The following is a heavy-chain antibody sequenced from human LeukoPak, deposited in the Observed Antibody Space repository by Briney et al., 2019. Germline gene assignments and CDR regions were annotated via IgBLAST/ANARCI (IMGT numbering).Heavy chain of an antibody. D-gene: IGHD4-17*01. J-gene: IGHJ4*02. CDR2: INPNSGGT. CDR1: GYTFTGYY. V-gene: IGHV1-2*02. CDR3: ARGYDYGDYVPHFDY. Sequence: GASVKVSCKASGYTFTGYYVHWVRQAPGQGLEWMGWINPNSGGTNYAQKFQGRVTMTRDTSISTAYMELSRLRSDDTAVYYCARGYDYGDYVPHFDYWGQGTLVTVSS.